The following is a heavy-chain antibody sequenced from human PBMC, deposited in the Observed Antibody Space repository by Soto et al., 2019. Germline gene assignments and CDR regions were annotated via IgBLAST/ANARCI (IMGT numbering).Heavy chain of an antibody. Sequence: GGSLRLSCAASGFTVSSNYMSWVRQAPGKGLEWVSVIYSGGSTYYADSVKGRFTISRDNPKNTLYLQMNSLRAEDTAVYYCARDPHPGIAAAGAFDIWGQGTMVTVSS. D-gene: IGHD6-13*01. V-gene: IGHV3-53*01. J-gene: IGHJ3*02. CDR3: ARDPHPGIAAAGAFDI. CDR1: GFTVSSNY. CDR2: IYSGGST.